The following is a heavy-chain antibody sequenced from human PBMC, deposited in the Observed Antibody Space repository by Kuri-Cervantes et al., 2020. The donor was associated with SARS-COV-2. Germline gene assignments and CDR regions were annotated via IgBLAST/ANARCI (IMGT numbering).Heavy chain of an antibody. J-gene: IGHJ4*02. V-gene: IGHV4-61*02. CDR2: IYTSGST. D-gene: IGHD5-12*01. Sequence: SETLSLTCTVSGGSISSGSYYWSWIRQPAGKGLEWIGRIYTSGSTNYNPSLKSRVTISVDTSKNQFSLKLSSVTAADTAVYYCAGGLGLPLDYWGQGTLVTVSS. CDR1: GGSISSGSYY. CDR3: AGGLGLPLDY.